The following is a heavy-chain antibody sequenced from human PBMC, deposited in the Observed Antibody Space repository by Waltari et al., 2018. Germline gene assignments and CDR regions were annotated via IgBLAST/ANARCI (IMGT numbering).Heavy chain of an antibody. J-gene: IGHJ4*02. D-gene: IGHD3-22*01. CDR3: ASTVYYDSSGWTYYFDY. CDR1: GGSISSSSYY. CDR2: IYYSGST. Sequence: QLQLQESGPGLVKPSETLSLTCTVSGGSISSSSYYWGWIRQPPGKGLEWIGSIYYSGSTYYNPSLKSRVTISVDTSKNQFSLKLSSVTAADTAVCYCASTVYYDSSGWTYYFDYWGQGTLVTVSS. V-gene: IGHV4-39*01.